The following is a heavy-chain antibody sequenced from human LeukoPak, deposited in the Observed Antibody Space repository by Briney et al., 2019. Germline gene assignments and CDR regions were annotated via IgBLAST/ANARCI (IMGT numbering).Heavy chain of an antibody. CDR2: INPSGGST. CDR1: GYTFTSYY. V-gene: IGHV1-46*01. Sequence: ASVKVSCKASGYTFTSYYMHWVRQAPGQGLEWMGIINPSGGSTSYAQKFQGRVTMTRDMSTSTVYMELSSLRSEDAAVYYCASGGGRSLFDYRGQGTLVTASS. D-gene: IGHD2-15*01. J-gene: IGHJ4*02. CDR3: ASGGGRSLFDY.